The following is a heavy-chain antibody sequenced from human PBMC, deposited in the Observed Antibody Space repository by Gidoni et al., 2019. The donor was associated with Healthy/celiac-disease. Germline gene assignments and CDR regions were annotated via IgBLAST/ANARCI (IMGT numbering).Heavy chain of an antibody. D-gene: IGHD6-19*01. CDR2: IRSNPYGGTT. J-gene: IGHJ3*02. V-gene: IGHV3-49*03. CDR1: GFTFGDYA. CDR3: TRVPPYSSGWGYIDVFDI. Sequence: EVQLVESGGGLVQPGRSLRLSCTASGFTFGDYAMSWFRQAPGKGLEWVGCIRSNPYGGTTDYAASVKGRFTISRDDSKSIAYLQMNSLKTEDTAVYYCTRVPPYSSGWGYIDVFDIWGQGTMVTVSS.